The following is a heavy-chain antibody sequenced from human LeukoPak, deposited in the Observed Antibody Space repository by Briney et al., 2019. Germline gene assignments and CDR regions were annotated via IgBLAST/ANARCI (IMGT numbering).Heavy chain of an antibody. J-gene: IGHJ4*02. CDR2: IKHDGSDK. CDR3: ARSQSLGY. V-gene: IGHV3-7*04. Sequence: PGGSLRVSCAASGFTFSSYWMSWVRQAPGKGLEWVANIKHDGSDKYYVDSVKGRFTISRDNAENSLYLQMNSLRAEDTAMYYCARSQSLGYWGQGTLVTVSS. CDR1: GFTFSSYW.